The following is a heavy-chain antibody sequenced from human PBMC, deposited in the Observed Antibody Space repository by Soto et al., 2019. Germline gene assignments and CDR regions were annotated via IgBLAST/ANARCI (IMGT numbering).Heavy chain of an antibody. V-gene: IGHV4-59*08. J-gene: IGHJ4*02. CDR1: GGSVNSYC. CDR3: ARHRRTTVAKFYFDN. D-gene: IGHD4-4*01. CDR2: IFDSGNA. Sequence: HSGSLSLSCAVSGGSVNSYCWSWIRQPPGKGLEWIAYIFDSGNANYNPSLKSRVTISVDTSKNQFSLKLTSVTAADTAVYYCARHRRTTVAKFYFDNWGQGALVTVSS.